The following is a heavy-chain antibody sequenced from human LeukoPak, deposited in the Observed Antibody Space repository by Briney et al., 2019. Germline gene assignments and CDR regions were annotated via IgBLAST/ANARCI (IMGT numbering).Heavy chain of an antibody. D-gene: IGHD1-26*01. Sequence: GGSLRLSCAASGFTFIDSGMSWVRQAPGKGLEWVSTICGGTESTLYADSLKGRFTISRDISEHTLFLQMNSLRAEDTAIYYCARQSSRSRYLPSEHWGQGTLVIVSS. CDR3: ARQSSRSRYLPSEH. CDR1: GFTFIDSG. CDR2: ICGGTEST. J-gene: IGHJ4*02. V-gene: IGHV3-23*01.